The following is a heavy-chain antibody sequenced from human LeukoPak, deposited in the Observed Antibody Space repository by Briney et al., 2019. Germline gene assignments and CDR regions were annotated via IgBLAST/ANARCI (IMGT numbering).Heavy chain of an antibody. Sequence: ASVKVSCKASGYTFTGYGISWVRQAPGQGLEWMGWISAYNGNTNHAQMLQGRVTMTTDTTTSTAYMELSSLRSDDTAVYYCATCSAGSCYPDAFDIWGQGTMVTVSS. V-gene: IGHV1-18*01. D-gene: IGHD2-15*01. CDR2: ISAYNGNT. CDR3: ATCSAGSCYPDAFDI. CDR1: GYTFTGYG. J-gene: IGHJ3*02.